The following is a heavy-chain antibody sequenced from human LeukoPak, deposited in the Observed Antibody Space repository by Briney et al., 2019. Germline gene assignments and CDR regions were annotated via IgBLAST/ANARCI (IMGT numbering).Heavy chain of an antibody. D-gene: IGHD3-10*01. CDR3: AASLWFGESVFDP. CDR2: INHSGST. V-gene: IGHV4-34*01. CDR1: GGSFSGYY. Sequence: SETLSLTCAVYGGSFSGYYWSWIRQPPGKGLEWIGEINHSGSTNYNPSLKSRVTISVDTSKNRFSLKLSSVTAADTAVYYCAASLWFGESVFDPWGQGTLVTVSS. J-gene: IGHJ5*02.